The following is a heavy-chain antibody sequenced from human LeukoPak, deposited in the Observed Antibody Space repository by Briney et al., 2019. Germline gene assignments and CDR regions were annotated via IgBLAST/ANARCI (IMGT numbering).Heavy chain of an antibody. J-gene: IGHJ4*02. Sequence: GGSLRLSCAASGFTFSNSAMSWVRQAPGKGLEWVSAISGSGGSTYFADSVKGRFTISSDNAKNSLYLQMNSLRAEDTAVYYCARDPGIAARHKENDYWGQGTLVTVSS. CDR3: ARDPGIAARHKENDY. D-gene: IGHD6-6*01. CDR2: ISGSGGST. CDR1: GFTFSNSA. V-gene: IGHV3-23*01.